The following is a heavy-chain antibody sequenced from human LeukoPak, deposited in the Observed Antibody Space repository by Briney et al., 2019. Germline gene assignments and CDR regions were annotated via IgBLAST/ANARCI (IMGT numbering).Heavy chain of an antibody. V-gene: IGHV2-5*02. Sequence: SGPTLVKPTQTLTLTCYFSGFLLSTSGVGVGWIRQPLGKALEWLALIEWDGDKRYSPSLKRRLTITKDTSKNQVVLTVTNVDPVDTATYYCADRGGFDSSGHYFAYWGQGTLVTVSS. D-gene: IGHD3-22*01. J-gene: IGHJ4*02. CDR1: GFLLSTSGVG. CDR2: IEWDGDK. CDR3: ADRGGFDSSGHYFAY.